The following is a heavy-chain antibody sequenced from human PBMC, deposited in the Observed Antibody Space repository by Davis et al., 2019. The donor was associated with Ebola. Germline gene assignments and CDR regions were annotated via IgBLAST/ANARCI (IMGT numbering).Heavy chain of an antibody. V-gene: IGHV3-74*01. CDR3: ARDLVVVVAANQGWYYGMDV. Sequence: HTGGSLRLSCAASGFTFSNYAMHWVRQAPGKGLVWVSRINSDRSSTSYADSVKGRFTISRDNSKNTLYLQMNSLRAEDTAVYYCARDLVVVVAANQGWYYGMDVWGKGTTVTVSS. CDR1: GFTFSNYA. J-gene: IGHJ6*04. D-gene: IGHD2-15*01. CDR2: INSDRSST.